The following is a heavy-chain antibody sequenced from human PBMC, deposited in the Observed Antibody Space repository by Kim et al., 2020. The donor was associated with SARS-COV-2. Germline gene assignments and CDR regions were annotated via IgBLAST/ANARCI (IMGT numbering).Heavy chain of an antibody. Sequence: SETLSLTCNVSGGSINSKIHYWGWVRQPPGQGLEWIGSIYDSESIYYNPSLKSRVTLSLDTSKNCFSLKLTSVTAADTAMYYCARILPVRFDSWGQGILV. CDR1: GGSINSKIHY. J-gene: IGHJ4*02. CDR3: ARILPVRFDS. CDR2: IYDSESI. V-gene: IGHV4-39*02.